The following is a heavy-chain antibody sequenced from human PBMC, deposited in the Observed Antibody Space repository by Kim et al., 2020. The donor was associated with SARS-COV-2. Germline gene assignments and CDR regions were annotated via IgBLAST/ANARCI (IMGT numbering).Heavy chain of an antibody. Sequence: GGSLRLSCAASGFTFDDYAMHWVRQAPGKGLEWVSLISGDGGSTYYADSVKGRFTISRDNSKNSLYLQTNSLRTEDTALYYCAKDSHSSSWPADYGMDVWGQGTTVTVSS. V-gene: IGHV3-43*02. CDR2: ISGDGGST. CDR1: GFTFDDYA. J-gene: IGHJ6*02. D-gene: IGHD6-13*01. CDR3: AKDSHSSSWPADYGMDV.